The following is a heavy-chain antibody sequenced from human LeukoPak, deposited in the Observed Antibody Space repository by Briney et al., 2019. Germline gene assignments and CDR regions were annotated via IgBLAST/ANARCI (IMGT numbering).Heavy chain of an antibody. CDR2: ISSSGSTI. CDR1: GFTFRNYE. V-gene: IGHV3-48*03. CDR3: ARQYSSGPIDY. Sequence: PGGSLRLSRAASGFTFRNYEMNWVRQPPGKGLEWVSYISSSGSTIYYADSVKGRFTISRDNAKNSLYLQMNSLRAEDTAVYYCARQYSSGPIDYWGQGTLVTVSS. J-gene: IGHJ4*02. D-gene: IGHD6-19*01.